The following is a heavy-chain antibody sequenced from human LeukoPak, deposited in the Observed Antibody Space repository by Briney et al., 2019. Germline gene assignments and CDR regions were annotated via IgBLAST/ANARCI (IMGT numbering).Heavy chain of an antibody. V-gene: IGHV4-39*07. D-gene: IGHD1-20*01. CDR1: GGSFSVNTYF. CDR3: ARDITGLKRYWYFDL. J-gene: IGHJ2*01. Sequence: SETLSLTCDVSGGSFSVNTYFWGWIRQPPGKGLEWIGSSYSSGRAFYNPSLKSRVTISVDTSKNQFSLKLSSVTAADTAVYYCARDITGLKRYWYFDLWGRGTLVTVSS. CDR2: SYSSGRA.